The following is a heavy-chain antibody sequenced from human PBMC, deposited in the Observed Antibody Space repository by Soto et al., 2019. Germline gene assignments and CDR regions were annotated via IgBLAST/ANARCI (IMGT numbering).Heavy chain of an antibody. J-gene: IGHJ5*02. CDR3: VKSSDGGSRGGGDL. Sequence: QVQLVESGGGVVEPGGALRLSCAASGFTFRNHGMHWVRQAPGKGLEWLTVIWYDGSHKYYADSVKGRFTTSRDNSENTLSLELNSLRAEETAVYYCVKSSDGGSRGGGDLWGQGTLVTVSS. CDR1: GFTFRNHG. D-gene: IGHD6-13*01. V-gene: IGHV3-33*06. CDR2: IWYDGSHK.